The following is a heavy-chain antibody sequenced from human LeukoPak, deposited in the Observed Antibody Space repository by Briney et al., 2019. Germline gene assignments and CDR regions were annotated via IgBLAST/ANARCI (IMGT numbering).Heavy chain of an antibody. Sequence: ASVKVSCKASGYTFTSYDIHWVRQAPGQGLEWMGWMNPNSGNTGYAQKFQGRVTMTRNTSISTAYMELSSLRSEDTAVYYCAILPIMITFGGVNAFDIWGQGTMVTVSS. J-gene: IGHJ3*02. CDR3: AILPIMITFGGVNAFDI. V-gene: IGHV1-8*01. CDR1: GYTFTSYD. CDR2: MNPNSGNT. D-gene: IGHD3-16*01.